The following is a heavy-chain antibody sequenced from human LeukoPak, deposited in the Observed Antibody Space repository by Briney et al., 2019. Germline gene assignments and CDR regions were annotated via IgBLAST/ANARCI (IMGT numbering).Heavy chain of an antibody. CDR2: IKPDGTTK. D-gene: IGHD6-13*01. J-gene: IGHJ4*02. CDR1: GFTFSIYS. CDR3: ARSIPYGTTWYGRSDY. V-gene: IGHV3-7*03. Sequence: GALRLSCAASGFTFSIYSMSWVRQAPGKGLEWVANIKPDGTTKFYVDSVKGRFTISRDNALNSLYLQMNSLRAEDTAIYYCARSIPYGTTWYGRSDYWGQGTLVTVSS.